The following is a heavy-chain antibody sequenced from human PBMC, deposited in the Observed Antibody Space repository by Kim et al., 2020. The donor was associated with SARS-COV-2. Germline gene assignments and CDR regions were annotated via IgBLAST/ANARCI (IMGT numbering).Heavy chain of an antibody. Sequence: GGSLRLSCAASGFTFSNYAMSWVRQAPGKGLEWVSDISGSGDSTNYADSVKGRFTISRDNSKNTLYLQMKSLRAEETAVYYCARRGGFDYWGQGTLVTVS. CDR2: ISGSGDST. V-gene: IGHV3-23*01. J-gene: IGHJ4*02. D-gene: IGHD3-10*01. CDR3: ARRGGFDY. CDR1: GFTFSNYA.